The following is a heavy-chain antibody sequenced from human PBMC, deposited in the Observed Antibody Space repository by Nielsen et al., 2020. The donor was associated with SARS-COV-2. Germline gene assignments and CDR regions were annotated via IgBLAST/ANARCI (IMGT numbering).Heavy chain of an antibody. V-gene: IGHV3-21*01. D-gene: IGHD3-3*01. CDR2: ISSSSSYI. Sequence: GESLKISCAASGFTFSSYNMNWVRQAPGKGLEWVSSISSSSSYIYYADSVKGRFTISRDNAKNSLYLQMNSLRAEDTAVYYCARPGYDFWSGYAQSYYYGMDVWGQGTTVTVSS. CDR1: GFTFSSYN. CDR3: ARPGYDFWSGYAQSYYYGMDV. J-gene: IGHJ6*02.